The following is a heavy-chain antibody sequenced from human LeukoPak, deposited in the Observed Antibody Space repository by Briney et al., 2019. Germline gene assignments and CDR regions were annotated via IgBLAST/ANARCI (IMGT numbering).Heavy chain of an antibody. Sequence: GGSLRLSWAAPGFTFSSYGMHWVRQAPGKGLEWVANIKQDGSEKYYVDSVKGRFTISRDNAKNSLYLQMNSLRAEDTAVYYCARDQGDFDYWGQGTLVTVSS. CDR1: GFTFSSYG. V-gene: IGHV3-7*03. J-gene: IGHJ4*02. CDR2: IKQDGSEK. CDR3: ARDQGDFDY.